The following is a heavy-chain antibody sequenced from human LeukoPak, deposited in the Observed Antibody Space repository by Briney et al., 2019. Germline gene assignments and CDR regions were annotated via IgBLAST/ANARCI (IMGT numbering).Heavy chain of an antibody. Sequence: PGGSLRLSCATSGFIFSSYSMNWVRQAPGKGLEWVSTINSSSSYIYYVDSVKGRFTISRDNAKNSLYLQMNGLRAEDTAMYYCARLAAAGTGFYGMVVWGKGTTVTVSS. D-gene: IGHD6-13*01. CDR3: ARLAAAGTGFYGMVV. V-gene: IGHV3-21*01. CDR2: INSSSSYI. J-gene: IGHJ6*04. CDR1: GFIFSSYS.